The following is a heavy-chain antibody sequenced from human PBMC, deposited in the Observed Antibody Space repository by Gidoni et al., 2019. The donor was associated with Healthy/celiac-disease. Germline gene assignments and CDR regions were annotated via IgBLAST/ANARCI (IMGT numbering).Heavy chain of an antibody. CDR2: INHSGST. V-gene: IGHV4-34*01. CDR3: ARGGGFRWFDP. CDR1: GGSFSGYY. Sequence: QVQLQQWGAGLLKPSETLSLTCAVYGGSFSGYYWSWIRQPPGKGLEWIGEINHSGSTNYNPSLKSRVIISVDTSKNQFSLKLSSVTAADTAVYYCARGGGFRWFDPWGQGTLVTVSS. D-gene: IGHD2-15*01. J-gene: IGHJ5*02.